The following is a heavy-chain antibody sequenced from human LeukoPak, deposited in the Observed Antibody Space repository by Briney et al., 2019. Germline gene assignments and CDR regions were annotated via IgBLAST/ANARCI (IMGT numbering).Heavy chain of an antibody. CDR3: ARDPVAGTQGGAFDI. Sequence: KPSETLSLTCTVSGGSISSYYWSWIRQPPGKGLEWIGYIYYSGSTNYNPSLKSRVTISVDTSKNQFSLKLSSVTAADTAVYYCARDPVAGTQGGAFDIWGQGTTVTVSS. CDR1: GGSISSYY. J-gene: IGHJ3*02. D-gene: IGHD6-19*01. V-gene: IGHV4-59*01. CDR2: IYYSGST.